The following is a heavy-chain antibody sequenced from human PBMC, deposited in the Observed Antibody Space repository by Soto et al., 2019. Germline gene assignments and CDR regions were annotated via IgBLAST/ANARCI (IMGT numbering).Heavy chain of an antibody. CDR3: ARGLATLPVFAFDI. CDR2: IYWNDDK. CDR1: GISLSTSGVG. D-gene: IGHD1-1*01. Sequence: QITLKGSGLTLVKPTQTLTLTCTLSGISLSTSGVGLGWIRQTPGKALEWLALIYWNDDKHYSPSLKSRLTITKDTSRNQAVLTMTNMDPVDTATYYCARGLATLPVFAFDIWDQGTVVTVSP. J-gene: IGHJ3*02. V-gene: IGHV2-5*01.